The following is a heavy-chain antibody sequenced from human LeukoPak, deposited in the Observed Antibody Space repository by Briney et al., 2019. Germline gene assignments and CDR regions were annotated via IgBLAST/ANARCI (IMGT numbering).Heavy chain of an antibody. J-gene: IGHJ4*02. CDR3: ATNPPSSSWVY. CDR1: GFTFSSYW. D-gene: IGHD6-13*01. V-gene: IGHV3-74*01. Sequence: PGGSLRLSCAASGFTFSSYWMHWVRQAPGKGLVWVSRINSDGSSTSYADSVKGRFTISRDNAKNTLYLQMNSLRAEDTAVYYCATNPPSSSWVYWGQGTLVTVSS. CDR2: INSDGSST.